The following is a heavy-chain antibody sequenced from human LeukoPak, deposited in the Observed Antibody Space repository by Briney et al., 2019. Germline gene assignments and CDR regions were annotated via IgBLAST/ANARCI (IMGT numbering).Heavy chain of an antibody. J-gene: IGHJ4*02. V-gene: IGHV1-58*01. Sequence: SVKVSCKASGFTFTRSAVQWVRQARGQGLEWIGWIAVGSGNTNYAQKFQERVTITRDMSTSTAYMDLSSLRSEDTAVYYCAAARGAIIELLDDWGQGTLVTVSS. CDR2: IAVGSGNT. D-gene: IGHD3-10*01. CDR3: AAARGAIIELLDD. CDR1: GFTFTRSA.